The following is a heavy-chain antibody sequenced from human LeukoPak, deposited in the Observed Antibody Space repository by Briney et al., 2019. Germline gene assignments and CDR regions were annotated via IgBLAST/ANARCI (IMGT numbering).Heavy chain of an antibody. D-gene: IGHD1-26*01. CDR2: IYYSGST. J-gene: IGHJ4*02. Sequence: SETLSLTCTVSGGSISSYYWSWIRQPPGKGLEWIGYIYYSGSTNYNPSLKSRVTISVDTSKNQFSLKLSSVTAADTAVYYCARDRVGPEGSFDYWGQGTLVTVSS. CDR3: ARDRVGPEGSFDY. CDR1: GGSISSYY. V-gene: IGHV4-59*01.